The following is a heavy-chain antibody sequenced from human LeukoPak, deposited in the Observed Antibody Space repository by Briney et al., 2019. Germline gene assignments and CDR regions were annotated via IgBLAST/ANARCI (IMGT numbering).Heavy chain of an antibody. CDR1: GGSVSSGSYY. J-gene: IGHJ6*02. CDR3: ARDLYCSSTSCYSPHYYGMDV. D-gene: IGHD2-2*01. V-gene: IGHV4-61*01. CDR2: IYYSGST. Sequence: SETLSLTCNVSGGSVSSGSYYWSWIRQPPGKGLEWIGYIYYSGSTNYNPSLKSRVTISVDTSKNRFSLKLSSVTAADTAVYYCARDLYCSSTSCYSPHYYGMDVWGQGTTVTVSS.